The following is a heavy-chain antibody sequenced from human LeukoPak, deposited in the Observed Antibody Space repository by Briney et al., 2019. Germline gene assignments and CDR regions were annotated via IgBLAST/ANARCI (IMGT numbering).Heavy chain of an antibody. V-gene: IGHV3-7*01. D-gene: IGHD6-13*01. Sequence: GGSLRLSCAASGFTFTNYWMSWVRQAPGKGLEWVANIKQDGSEKYYMDSVKGRFTISRDNAENSLYLQMNSLRAEDTAVYYCARPSIAAPGSDYWGQGTLVTVS. J-gene: IGHJ4*02. CDR2: IKQDGSEK. CDR1: GFTFTNYW. CDR3: ARPSIAAPGSDY.